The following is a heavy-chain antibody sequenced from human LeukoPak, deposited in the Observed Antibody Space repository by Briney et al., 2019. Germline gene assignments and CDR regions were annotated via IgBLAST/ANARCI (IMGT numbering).Heavy chain of an antibody. D-gene: IGHD1-7*01. J-gene: IGHJ5*02. CDR2: IIPIFGTA. CDR3: ARAPVSSITGTTSRGDWFDP. CDR1: GGTFSSYA. Sequence: SVKVSCKASGGTFSSYAISWVRQAPGQGLEWMGGIIPIFGTANYAQKFQGRVTITADESTSTAYMELSSLRSEDTAVYYCARAPVSSITGTTSRGDWFDPWGQGTLVTVSS. V-gene: IGHV1-69*13.